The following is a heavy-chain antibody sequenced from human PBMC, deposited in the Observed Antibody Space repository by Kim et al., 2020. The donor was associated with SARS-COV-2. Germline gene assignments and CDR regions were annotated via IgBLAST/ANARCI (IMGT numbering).Heavy chain of an antibody. CDR2: IGADGGAT. CDR1: GIIFSNVV. V-gene: IGHV3-23*01. Sequence: GGSLRLSCAASGIIFSNVVMSWFRQAPGKGLEWVSDIGADGGATYYADSVKGRFIVSRDNSKSTMYLQMSSLRAEDTAAYYCTVRERSSVWGQGTLVTVSS. J-gene: IGHJ4*02. CDR3: TVRERSSV. D-gene: IGHD3-10*01.